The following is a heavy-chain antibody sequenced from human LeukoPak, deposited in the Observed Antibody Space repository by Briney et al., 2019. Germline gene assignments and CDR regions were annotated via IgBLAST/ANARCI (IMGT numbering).Heavy chain of an antibody. CDR3: AELGITMIGGV. CDR1: EFWVSDNY. V-gene: IGHV3-66*01. CDR2: IFSGGRI. Sequence: GGSLRLSCAASEFWVSDNYMSWVRQAPGKGPEWVSVIFSGGRIYYADSVRGRFTISRDNAKNSLYLQMNSLRAEDTAVYYCAELGITMIGGVWGKGTTVTISS. J-gene: IGHJ6*04. D-gene: IGHD3-10*02.